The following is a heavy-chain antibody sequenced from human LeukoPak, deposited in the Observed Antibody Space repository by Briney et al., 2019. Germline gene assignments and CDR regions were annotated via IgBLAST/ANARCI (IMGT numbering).Heavy chain of an antibody. J-gene: IGHJ5*02. CDR3: ASRSINWYRGGTWFDP. CDR2: INSDSKTI. D-gene: IGHD6-13*01. V-gene: IGHV3-48*04. Sequence: GGSLRLSCAASGFTLSSYAMSWVRQAPGKGLEWLSYINSDSKTIYYADSVKGRFTISRDNAKNSLYLQMNSLRVEDTAVYYCASRSINWYRGGTWFDPWGQGTLVTVSS. CDR1: GFTLSSYA.